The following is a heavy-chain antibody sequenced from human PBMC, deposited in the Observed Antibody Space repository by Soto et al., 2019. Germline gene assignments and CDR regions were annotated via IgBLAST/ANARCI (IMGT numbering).Heavy chain of an antibody. CDR3: ASSGSWHILDY. J-gene: IGHJ4*02. V-gene: IGHV4-39*01. D-gene: IGHD1-26*01. CDR2: IYYSGST. CDR1: GGSISSRSSY. Sequence: PSETLSLTCTVSGGSISSRSSYWGWIRQPPGKGLEWVGTIYYSGSTCYNPSLKSRLTISVDTSKNQFSLRLNSATAADTAVYYCASSGSWHILDYWSRGTLVTVSS.